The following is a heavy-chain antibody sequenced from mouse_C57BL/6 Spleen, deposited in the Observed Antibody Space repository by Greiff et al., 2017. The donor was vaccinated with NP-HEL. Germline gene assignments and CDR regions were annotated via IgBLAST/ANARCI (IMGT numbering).Heavy chain of an antibody. J-gene: IGHJ3*01. CDR3: ANYYDYPWFAY. Sequence: QVQLQQPGAELVRPGTSVKLSCKASGYTFTSYWMHWVKQRPGQGLEWIGVIDPSDSYTNYNQKFKGKATLTVDKSSSTAYMQLSSLTSEDSAVYYCANYYDYPWFAYWGQGTLVTVSA. V-gene: IGHV1-59*01. CDR1: GYTFTSYW. D-gene: IGHD2-4*01. CDR2: IDPSDSYT.